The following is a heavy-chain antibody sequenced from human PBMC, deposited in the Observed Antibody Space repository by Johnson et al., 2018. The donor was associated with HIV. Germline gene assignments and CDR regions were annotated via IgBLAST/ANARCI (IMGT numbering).Heavy chain of an antibody. CDR1: GFAFSSYG. Sequence: QVQLVESGGGVVQPGRSLRLSCAASGFAFSSYGMHWVRQAPGKGLEWVAVISYDGSNKYYADSVKGRFTISRDNSKNTLYLQMNSLRAEDTAVYYCVKDRGGSHQSGHDAFDIWGQGTMVTVSS. J-gene: IGHJ3*02. D-gene: IGHD1-26*01. CDR2: ISYDGSNK. V-gene: IGHV3-30*18. CDR3: VKDRGGSHQSGHDAFDI.